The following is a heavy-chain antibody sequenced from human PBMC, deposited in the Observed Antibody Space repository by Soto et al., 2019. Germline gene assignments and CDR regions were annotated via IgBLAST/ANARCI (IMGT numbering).Heavy chain of an antibody. CDR3: ARGGGGYRHYGMDV. Sequence: GGSLRLSCAASGFTFSGYAMHWVRQAPGKGLEWVAVISYDGGNKYYADSVKGRFTISRDNSKNTLYVQMNSLRAEDTAVYYCARGGGGYRHYGMDVWGQGTTVTVSS. J-gene: IGHJ6*02. CDR2: ISYDGGNK. D-gene: IGHD2-15*01. V-gene: IGHV3-30-3*01. CDR1: GFTFSGYA.